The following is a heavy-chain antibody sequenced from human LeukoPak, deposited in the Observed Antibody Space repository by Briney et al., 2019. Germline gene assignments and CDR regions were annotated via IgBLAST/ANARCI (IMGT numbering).Heavy chain of an antibody. Sequence: GGSLRLSCVGSGFMFTRYWMSWVRQTPGKGLEWVANIKTDGSEKYYVDSVKGRFSMSRDNAKNSLYLQMGSLRVEDTAIYYCARGDKFSGDYWGQGTLVTVSS. CDR1: GFMFTRYW. CDR2: IKTDGSEK. V-gene: IGHV3-7*04. J-gene: IGHJ4*02. CDR3: ARGDKFSGDY. D-gene: IGHD2-15*01.